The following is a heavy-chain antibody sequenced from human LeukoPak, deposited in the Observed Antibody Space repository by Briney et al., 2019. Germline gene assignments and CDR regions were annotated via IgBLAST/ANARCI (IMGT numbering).Heavy chain of an antibody. Sequence: ASVKVSCKASGYTFTIYGISWVRQAPGQVLEWMGWISAYNGNTNYAQKLQGRVTMTTDTSTSTAYMELRSLRSDDTAVYYCARAKRDPLCSSTSCYRIYGMDVWGQGTTVTVSS. CDR2: ISAYNGNT. D-gene: IGHD2-2*01. J-gene: IGHJ6*02. V-gene: IGHV1-18*01. CDR3: ARAKRDPLCSSTSCYRIYGMDV. CDR1: GYTFTIYG.